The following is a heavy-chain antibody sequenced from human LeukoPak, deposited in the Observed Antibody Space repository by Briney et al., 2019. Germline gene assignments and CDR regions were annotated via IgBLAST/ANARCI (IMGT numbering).Heavy chain of an antibody. Sequence: GGSLRLSCAASRFPFNNYWMQWVRQVPGKGLVWVSSINTDGRTTRYAASVQGRFTISRDNAKNTLYLQMNSLRGDDTAVYYCARAGASGWYAAGWFDPWGQGTLVTVSS. CDR1: RFPFNNYW. J-gene: IGHJ5*02. CDR3: ARAGASGWYAAGWFDP. D-gene: IGHD6-19*01. V-gene: IGHV3-74*01. CDR2: INTDGRTT.